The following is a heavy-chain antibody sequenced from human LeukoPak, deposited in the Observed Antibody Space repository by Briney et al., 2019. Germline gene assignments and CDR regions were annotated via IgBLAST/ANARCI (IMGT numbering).Heavy chain of an antibody. V-gene: IGHV3-53*01. CDR1: GFTVSSNY. D-gene: IGHD1-26*01. J-gene: IGHJ4*02. Sequence: GGSLTLSCAASGFTVSSNYMSWVRQPPGKGLEWVSVIYSGGSTYYADSVKGRFTISRDNSKNTLYLQMNSLRAEDTAVYYCARDPGAREVGFDYWGQGTLVTVSS. CDR3: ARDPGAREVGFDY. CDR2: IYSGGST.